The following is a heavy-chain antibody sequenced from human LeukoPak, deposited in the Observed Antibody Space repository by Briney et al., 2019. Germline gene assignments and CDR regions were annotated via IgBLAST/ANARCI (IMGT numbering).Heavy chain of an antibody. CDR1: GFTFSSYW. V-gene: IGHV3-7*01. D-gene: IGHD1-26*01. CDR3: ARGRAVVGATKDYYYMDV. Sequence: GGSLRLSCAASGFTFSSYWMSWVRQAPGKGLEWVANIKQDGSEKYYVDSVKGRFTISRDNAKNSLYLQMNSLRAEDTAVYYCARGRAVVGATKDYYYMDVWGKGTTVTVSS. CDR2: IKQDGSEK. J-gene: IGHJ6*03.